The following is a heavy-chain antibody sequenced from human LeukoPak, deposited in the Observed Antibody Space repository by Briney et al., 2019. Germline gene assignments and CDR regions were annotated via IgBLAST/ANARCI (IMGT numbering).Heavy chain of an antibody. D-gene: IGHD2-8*01. J-gene: IGHJ4*02. V-gene: IGHV4-34*01. Sequence: SSETLSLTCAVYGGSFSNYYWTWIRQSPGKGLEWIGEIIHSGRTNYNPSLKSRVTISVDTSKNKFSLNLSNVTAADTAVYYCARGILVLVYAALDFWGQGTPVTVYS. CDR1: GGSFSNYY. CDR3: ARGILVLVYAALDF. CDR2: IIHSGRT.